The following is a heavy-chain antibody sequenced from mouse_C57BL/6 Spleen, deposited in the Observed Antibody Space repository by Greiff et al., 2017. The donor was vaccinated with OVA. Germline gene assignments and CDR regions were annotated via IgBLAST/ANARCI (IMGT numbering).Heavy chain of an antibody. Sequence: EVQVVESGGGLVKPGGSLKLSCAASGFTFSDYGMHWVRQAPEKGLEWVAYISSGSSTIYYADTVKGRFTISRDNAKNTLFLQMTSLRSEDTAMYYCARSTTVVGHGFAYWGQGTLVTVSA. CDR1: GFTFSDYG. CDR3: ARSTTVVGHGFAY. D-gene: IGHD1-1*01. J-gene: IGHJ3*01. V-gene: IGHV5-17*01. CDR2: ISSGSSTI.